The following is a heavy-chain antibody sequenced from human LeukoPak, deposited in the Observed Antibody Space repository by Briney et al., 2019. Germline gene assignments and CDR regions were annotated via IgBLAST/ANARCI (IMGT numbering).Heavy chain of an antibody. D-gene: IGHD2-15*01. CDR3: ARGRPSSEGYFDY. Sequence: PGRSLRLSCAASGFPFSSYAMHWVRQAPGKGLEWVAVISYDGSNKYYADSVKGRFTISRDNSKNTLYLQMNSLRAEDTAVYYCARGRPSSEGYFDYWGQGTLVTVSS. J-gene: IGHJ4*02. CDR2: ISYDGSNK. CDR1: GFPFSSYA. V-gene: IGHV3-30*04.